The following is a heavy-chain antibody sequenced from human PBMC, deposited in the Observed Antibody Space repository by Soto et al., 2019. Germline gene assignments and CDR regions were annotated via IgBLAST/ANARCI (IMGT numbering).Heavy chain of an antibody. CDR2: ISYDGSNK. V-gene: IGHV3-30*18. Sequence: GGSLRLSCAASGFTFSSYGMHWVRQAPGKGLEWVAVISYDGSNKYYADSVKGRFTISRDNSKNTLYLQMNSLRAEDTAVYYCAKDDRPITGTPSPPYYYYMDVWGKGTTVTVSS. CDR3: AKDDRPITGTPSPPYYYYMDV. J-gene: IGHJ6*03. D-gene: IGHD1-7*01. CDR1: GFTFSSYG.